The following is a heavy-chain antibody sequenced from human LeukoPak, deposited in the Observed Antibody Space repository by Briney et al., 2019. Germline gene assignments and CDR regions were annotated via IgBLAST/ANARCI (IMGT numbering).Heavy chain of an antibody. CDR1: GFTFSSYS. D-gene: IGHD3-9*01. V-gene: IGHV3-21*01. CDR2: ISSSSSYI. CDR3: ARVRYFDWFPDAFDI. Sequence: PGGSLRLSCAASGFTFSSYSMNWVRQAPGKGLEWVSSISSSSSYIYYADSVKGRVTISRDNAKNSLYLQMNSLRAEDTAVYYCARVRYFDWFPDAFDIWGQGTMVTVSS. J-gene: IGHJ3*02.